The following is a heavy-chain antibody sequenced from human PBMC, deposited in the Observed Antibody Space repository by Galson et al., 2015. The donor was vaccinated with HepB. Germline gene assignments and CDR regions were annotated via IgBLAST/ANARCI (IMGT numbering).Heavy chain of an antibody. CDR3: ARVSGANYPRYYFDY. V-gene: IGHV3-11*01. CDR2: ISSSGSTI. CDR1: GFTFSDYY. D-gene: IGHD1-26*01. J-gene: IGHJ4*02. Sequence: SLRLSCAASGFTFSDYYMSWIRQAPGKGLEWVSYISSSGSTIYYADSVKGRFTISRDNAKNSLYLQMNSLRAEDTAVYYCARVSGANYPRYYFDYWGQGTLVTVSS.